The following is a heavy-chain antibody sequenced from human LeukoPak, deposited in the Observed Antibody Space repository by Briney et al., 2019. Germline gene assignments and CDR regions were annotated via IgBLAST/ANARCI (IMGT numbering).Heavy chain of an antibody. Sequence: SETLSLTCTVSGGSISSYYWSWIRQPAGKGLEWIGRIYTSGSTNYNPSLKSRVTISVDTSKNQFSLKLSSVTAADTAVYCCARHSSPSHGGSAYYYYYGMDVWGQGTTVTVSS. J-gene: IGHJ6*02. CDR2: IYTSGST. V-gene: IGHV4-4*07. CDR3: ARHSSPSHGGSAYYYYYGMDV. CDR1: GGSISSYY. D-gene: IGHD2-15*01.